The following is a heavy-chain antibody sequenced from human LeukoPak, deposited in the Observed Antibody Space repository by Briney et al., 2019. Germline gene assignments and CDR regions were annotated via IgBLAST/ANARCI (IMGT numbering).Heavy chain of an antibody. Sequence: PSETLSLTCAVYGGSLSGYFWSWIRQPPGKGLEWIGEIHHTGATNYKPSLESRVSISLDMSKNQLSLEMRSVTAADTAVYYCARGRLDYYYMDVWGRGTTVTVSS. CDR2: IHHTGAT. J-gene: IGHJ6*03. CDR3: ARGRLDYYYMDV. CDR1: GGSLSGYF. D-gene: IGHD3-9*01. V-gene: IGHV4-34*01.